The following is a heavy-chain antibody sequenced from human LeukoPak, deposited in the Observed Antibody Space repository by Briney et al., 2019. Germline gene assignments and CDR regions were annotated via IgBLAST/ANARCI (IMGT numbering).Heavy chain of an antibody. Sequence: GGSLRLSCTTSGFIFSNYGMHWVRQAPGKGLEWVSFIRHDGSNKYYADSVKGRCTISRDNSKKTVYLQMNSLRAEDTAVYYCAKDRWLQGYFDYWGQGTLVTVSS. V-gene: IGHV3-30*02. CDR1: GFIFSNYG. D-gene: IGHD5-24*01. CDR3: AKDRWLQGYFDY. CDR2: IRHDGSNK. J-gene: IGHJ4*02.